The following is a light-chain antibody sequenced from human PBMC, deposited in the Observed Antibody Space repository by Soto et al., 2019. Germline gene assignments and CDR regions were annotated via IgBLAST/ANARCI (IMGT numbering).Light chain of an antibody. CDR3: AAWDDSLNGPGV. Sequence: QSVLTQPPSASGTPGQRVTISCSGSSSNIGSNTVNWYQHLPGTAPKLLIYNNNQRPSGVPDRFSGSKSGTSASLAISGLQSEDEADYYCAAWDDSLNGPGVFGGGTKVTVL. CDR2: NNN. V-gene: IGLV1-44*01. CDR1: SSNIGSNT. J-gene: IGLJ3*02.